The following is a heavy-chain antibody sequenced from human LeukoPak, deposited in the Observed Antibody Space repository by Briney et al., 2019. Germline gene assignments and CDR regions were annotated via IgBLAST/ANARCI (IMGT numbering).Heavy chain of an antibody. V-gene: IGHV4-39*02. CDR1: GGSISSSSYF. CDR3: VRDCSGGTCYFDN. J-gene: IGHJ4*02. D-gene: IGHD2-15*01. CDR2: IYYSGST. Sequence: PSETLSLTCTVSGGSISSSSYFWGWIRQPPGRGLEWIASIYYSGSTYYNPSLKSRLTTSVDTSENQFSLKLSSVTAADTAVYYCVRDCSGGTCYFDNWGQGTLVTVSS.